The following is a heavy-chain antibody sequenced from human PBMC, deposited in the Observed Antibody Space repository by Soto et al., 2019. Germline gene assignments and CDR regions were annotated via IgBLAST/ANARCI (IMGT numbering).Heavy chain of an antibody. V-gene: IGHV4-30-2*02. CDR2: IYDSGSA. D-gene: IGHD6-13*01. J-gene: IGHJ4*02. CDR1: GGSISSDGSS. CDR3: ASGPSWYSGGAGY. Sequence: SETLSLTCAVSGGSISSDGSSWSWIRQPPGKGLEWIGYIYDSGSANYNPSLKNRVTIPVDTSKNQFSLKLKSVTAADTAVYYCASGPSWYSGGAGYWGQGTLVTVSS.